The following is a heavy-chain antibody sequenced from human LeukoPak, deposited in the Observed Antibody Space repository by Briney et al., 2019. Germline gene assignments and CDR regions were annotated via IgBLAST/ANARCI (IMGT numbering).Heavy chain of an antibody. V-gene: IGHV4-39*01. Sequence: SETLSLTCTVSGGSISSSSYYWGWIRQPPGKGLEWIGSIYYSGSTYYNPSLKSRVTISVATSTHQFSLKLSSVTAADTAMYYCARRARISIAVAGYFDYWGQGTLVTVSS. D-gene: IGHD6-19*01. CDR1: GGSISSSSYY. CDR3: ARRARISIAVAGYFDY. J-gene: IGHJ4*02. CDR2: IYYSGST.